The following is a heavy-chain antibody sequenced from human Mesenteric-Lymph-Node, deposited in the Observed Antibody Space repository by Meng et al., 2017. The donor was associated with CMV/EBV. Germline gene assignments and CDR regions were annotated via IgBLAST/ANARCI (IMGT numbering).Heavy chain of an antibody. J-gene: IGHJ6*02. V-gene: IGHV3-48*03. CDR3: ARDSGIAAAGTRSSWWYYYGMDV. CDR2: IISSGSTI. Sequence: GGSLRLSCAASGFTFSSYEMNWVRQAPGKGLEWVSYIISSGSTIYYADSVKGRFTISRDNAKNSLYLQMNSLRAEDTAVYYCARDSGIAAAGTRSSWWYYYGMDVWGQGTTVTVSS. CDR1: GFTFSSYE. D-gene: IGHD6-13*01.